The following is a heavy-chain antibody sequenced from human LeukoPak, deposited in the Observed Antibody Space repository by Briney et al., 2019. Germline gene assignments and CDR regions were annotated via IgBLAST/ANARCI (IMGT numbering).Heavy chain of an antibody. CDR2: IYTSGST. CDR1: GNSLSSGDNY. V-gene: IGHV4-61*02. D-gene: IGHD3-22*01. J-gene: IGHJ4*02. CDR3: ARASYSYDINGWVPFDY. Sequence: SETLSLTCTVSGNSLSSGDNYWSWLRQPAGKGLEWIGRIYTSGSTNYNPSLKSRVTISGDTSKNQFSLRLSSVTAAGTAVYYCARASYSYDINGWVPFDYWGQGTLVTVSS.